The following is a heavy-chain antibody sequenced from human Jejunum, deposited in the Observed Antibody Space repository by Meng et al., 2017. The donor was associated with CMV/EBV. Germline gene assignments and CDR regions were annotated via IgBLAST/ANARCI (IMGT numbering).Heavy chain of an antibody. Sequence: AASGFPFRDYSMTWIRQAPGKGLEWVSYISSSGTTIYYADAVKGRFTISRDNAKNSLYLQMNSLRAEDTAVYYCARAPTLYSAPGYWGQGTLVTVSS. CDR2: ISSSGTTI. CDR1: GFPFRDYS. V-gene: IGHV3-11*01. J-gene: IGHJ4*02. CDR3: ARAPTLYSAPGY. D-gene: IGHD1-14*01.